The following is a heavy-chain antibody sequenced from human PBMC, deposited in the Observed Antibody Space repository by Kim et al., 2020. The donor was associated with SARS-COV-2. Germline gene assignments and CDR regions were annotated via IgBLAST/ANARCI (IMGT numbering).Heavy chain of an antibody. Sequence: PKVQGRVTMTTDTATSTAYMELRSLRSDDTAVYYCARDDYDSSGYFYFQHWGQGTLVTVSS. CDR3: ARDDYDSSGYFYFQH. J-gene: IGHJ1*01. D-gene: IGHD3-22*01. V-gene: IGHV1-18*01.